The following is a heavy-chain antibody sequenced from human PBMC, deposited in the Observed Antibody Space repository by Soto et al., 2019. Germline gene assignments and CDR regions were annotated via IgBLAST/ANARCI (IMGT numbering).Heavy chain of an antibody. J-gene: IGHJ5*02. CDR1: GYPITSGYY. CDR3: ARKLITSTTKGDTNWFDP. CDR2: IYHSGT. D-gene: IGHD2-21*02. Sequence: SETLSLTCAVSGYPITSGYYWGWIRQPPGKGLEWIGSIYHSGTYYSPSLKSRVTMSIDTSKNRFSLKLNSVTAADTAVYFCARKLITSTTKGDTNWFDPWGQGTLVTVSS. V-gene: IGHV4-38-2*01.